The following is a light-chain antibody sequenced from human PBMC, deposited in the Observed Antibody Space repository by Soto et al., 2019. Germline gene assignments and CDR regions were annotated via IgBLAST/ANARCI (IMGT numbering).Light chain of an antibody. CDR3: QQFDDYPFT. V-gene: IGKV1D-13*01. CDR2: DAS. J-gene: IGKJ3*01. Sequence: AIQLTQSPSSLSASVGDSVTITCRASQGISSALAWYQQIPGRAPKLLIYDASSLESGVPSRFSGCRSGTDFTLTVSRLQPEDFAPYYCQQFDDYPFTFGPGTKVDIK. CDR1: QGISSA.